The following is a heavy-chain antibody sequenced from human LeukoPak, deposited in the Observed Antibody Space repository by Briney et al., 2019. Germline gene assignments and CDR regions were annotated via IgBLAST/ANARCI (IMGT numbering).Heavy chain of an antibody. CDR2: INHSGST. CDR1: GGSFSGYY. CDR3: ARGLTNGIAVAVTLDY. J-gene: IGHJ4*02. D-gene: IGHD6-19*01. Sequence: SETLSLTCAVYGGSFSGYYWSWIRQPPGKRLEWIGEINHSGSTNYNPSLKSRVTISVDTSKNQFSLKLSSVTAADTAVYYCARGLTNGIAVAVTLDYWGQGTLVTVSS. V-gene: IGHV4-34*01.